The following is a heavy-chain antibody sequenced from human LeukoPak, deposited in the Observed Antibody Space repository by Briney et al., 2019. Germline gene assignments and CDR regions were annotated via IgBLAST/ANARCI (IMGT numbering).Heavy chain of an antibody. V-gene: IGHV3-48*02. J-gene: IGHJ4*02. CDR3: ARMAYYYDSSAHYQFDY. CDR1: GFTLSSHS. Sequence: GGSLRLSCAASGFTLSSHSMNWVRQAPGKGLEWVSYISGSSSSIYYADSVKGRFTISRDNAKNSLYLQMNSLRDEDTAVYYCARMAYYYDSSAHYQFDYWGQGTLVTVSS. D-gene: IGHD3-22*01. CDR2: ISGSSSSI.